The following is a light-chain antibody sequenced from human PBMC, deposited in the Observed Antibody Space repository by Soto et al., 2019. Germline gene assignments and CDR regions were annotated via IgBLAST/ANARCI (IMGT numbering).Light chain of an antibody. V-gene: IGKV3D-20*02. Sequence: EIVLTHSPDTLSLSPGEIATLSFRASQSVSNNYLAWYQQKPGQAPRLLIYGASNRATGIPDRFSGSGSGTDFTLTISSLEPEDSAVYYCQQRHMWPITFGQGTRLEIK. CDR1: QSVSNNY. CDR2: GAS. J-gene: IGKJ5*01. CDR3: QQRHMWPIT.